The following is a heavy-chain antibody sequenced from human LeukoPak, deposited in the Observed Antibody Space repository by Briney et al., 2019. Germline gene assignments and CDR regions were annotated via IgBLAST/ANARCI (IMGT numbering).Heavy chain of an antibody. CDR2: IGTAGDT. CDR3: ARDSGDSGAFDI. CDR1: GFTFSRYD. J-gene: IGHJ3*02. D-gene: IGHD2-21*02. Sequence: GGSLRLSCAASGFTFSRYDMHWGRQATGKGLEWVSAIGTAGDTYYPGSVKGRFTISRENAKNAFYLQMNSLRAGDTAVYYCARDSGDSGAFDIWGQGTMVTVSS. V-gene: IGHV3-13*04.